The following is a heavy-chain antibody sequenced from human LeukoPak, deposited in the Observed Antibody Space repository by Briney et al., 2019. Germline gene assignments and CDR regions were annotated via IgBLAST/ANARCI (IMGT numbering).Heavy chain of an antibody. Sequence: SETLSLTCAVYGGSFSGYYWSWIRQPPGKGLERIGEINHSGSTNYNPSLKSRVTISVDTSKNQFSLKLGFVTAADTAVYYWARGLNIVLRKTRLDYWGQGTLVTVSS. CDR2: INHSGST. J-gene: IGHJ4*02. V-gene: IGHV4-34*01. CDR3: ARGLNIVLRKTRLDY. D-gene: IGHD2-8*01. CDR1: GGSFSGYY.